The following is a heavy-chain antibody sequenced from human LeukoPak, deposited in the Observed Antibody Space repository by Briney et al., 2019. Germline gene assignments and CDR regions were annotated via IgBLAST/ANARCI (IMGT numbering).Heavy chain of an antibody. Sequence: SETLSPTCTVSGGSMSSSSYYWGWIRQPPGKGLEWIGSIYYSGSTYYNPSLKSRVTISVDTSKNQFSLKLSSVTAADTAVYYCAKLLYRYYFDYWGQGTLDTVSS. V-gene: IGHV4-39*01. D-gene: IGHD4-11*01. CDR1: GGSMSSSSYY. J-gene: IGHJ4*02. CDR3: AKLLYRYYFDY. CDR2: IYYSGST.